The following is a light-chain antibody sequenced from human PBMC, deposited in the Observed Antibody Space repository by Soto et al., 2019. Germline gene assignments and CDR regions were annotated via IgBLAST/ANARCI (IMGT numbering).Light chain of an antibody. Sequence: QSVLTQPPSVSGAPGQRVTISCTGSSSNIGAGYDVHWYQQLPGTAPKLLIYGNSNRPSGVPDRFSGSKSGTSASLAITGLEAGDGADYYCPSYDSSLGGSVFGGGTKLTVL. CDR2: GNS. CDR3: PSYDSSLGGSV. V-gene: IGLV1-40*01. CDR1: SSNIGAGYD. J-gene: IGLJ3*02.